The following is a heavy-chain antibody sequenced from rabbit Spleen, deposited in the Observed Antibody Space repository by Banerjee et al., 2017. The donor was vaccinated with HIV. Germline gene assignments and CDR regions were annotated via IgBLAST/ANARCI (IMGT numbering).Heavy chain of an antibody. CDR3: ARDLDDVIGWNFGW. CDR2: IDVTKNSGT. D-gene: IGHD2-1*01. CDR1: GLDFSNNYW. J-gene: IGHJ4*01. V-gene: IGHV1S45*01. Sequence: QEQLEESGGGLVKPGASLTLTCKASGLDFSNNYWICWVRQAPGKGLEWIACIDVTKNSGTYYASWTRVRFTISKTSSTTVTLQMTSLTAADTATYFCARDLDDVIGWNFGWWGPGTLVTVS.